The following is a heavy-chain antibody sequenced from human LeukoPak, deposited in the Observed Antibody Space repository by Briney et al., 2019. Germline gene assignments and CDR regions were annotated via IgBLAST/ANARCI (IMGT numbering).Heavy chain of an antibody. CDR3: ARVRYYLDY. Sequence: PGGSLRLSCAASGFTFSSYAMSWVRQAPGKGLEWVGRIRNKVNSYSTEYAASVKGRFTISRDDSKNSLYLQMNSLKTEDTAVYYCARVRYYLDYWGQGTLVTVSS. CDR1: GFTFSSYA. J-gene: IGHJ4*02. D-gene: IGHD3-9*01. V-gene: IGHV3-72*01. CDR2: IRNKVNSYST.